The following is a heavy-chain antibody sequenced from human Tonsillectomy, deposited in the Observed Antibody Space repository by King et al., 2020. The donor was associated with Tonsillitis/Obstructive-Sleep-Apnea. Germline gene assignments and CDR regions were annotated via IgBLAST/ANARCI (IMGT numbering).Heavy chain of an antibody. Sequence: VQLVESGGGLVQPGDSLRLSCAASGFTFSDHYMDWVRQAPGKGLEWVGRTKNNANSYTTEYAASVKGRFTISRDDSENSLYLQMNSLKTEDTSVYYCARGGVADYYYGLDVWGQGTTVTVSS. CDR3: ARGGVADYYYGLDV. D-gene: IGHD6-13*01. CDR1: GFTFSDHY. CDR2: TKNNANSYTT. V-gene: IGHV3-72*01. J-gene: IGHJ6*02.